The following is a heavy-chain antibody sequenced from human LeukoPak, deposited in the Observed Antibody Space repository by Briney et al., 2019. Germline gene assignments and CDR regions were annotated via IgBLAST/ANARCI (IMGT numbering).Heavy chain of an antibody. D-gene: IGHD6-6*01. CDR3: ARSTSTIGARFDL. Sequence: GASVKVSCKASGYTFTGYYMHWVRQAPGQGLEWMGWINPNSGDTKNAQKFQGRVTLTRYMSLGTAYMELSRLTSDDTAVYYCARSTSTIGARFDLWGQGTLVTVSS. J-gene: IGHJ4*02. CDR2: INPNSGDT. CDR1: GYTFTGYY. V-gene: IGHV1-2*02.